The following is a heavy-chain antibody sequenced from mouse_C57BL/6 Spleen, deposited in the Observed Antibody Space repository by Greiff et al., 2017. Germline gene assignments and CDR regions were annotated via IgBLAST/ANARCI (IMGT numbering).Heavy chain of an antibody. Sequence: QVQLQQSGAELVQPGASVKISCKASGYAFSSYWMNWVKQRPGKGLEWIGQIYPGDGDTNYNGKVKGKATLTADKSSSTAYMQLSSLTSEDSAVYVCARGAAQRYFDYWGQGTTLTVSS. CDR2: IYPGDGDT. V-gene: IGHV1-80*01. D-gene: IGHD3-2*02. CDR3: ARGAAQRYFDY. CDR1: GYAFSSYW. J-gene: IGHJ2*01.